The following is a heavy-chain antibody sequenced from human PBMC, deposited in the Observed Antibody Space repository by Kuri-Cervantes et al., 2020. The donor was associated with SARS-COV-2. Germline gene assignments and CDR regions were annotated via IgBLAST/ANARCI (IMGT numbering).Heavy chain of an antibody. D-gene: IGHD5-12*01. CDR3: ARGGYSGYEGWFDP. Sequence: GSLRLSCAVYGGSFSGYYWSWIRQPPGKGLEWIGEINHSGSTNYNPSLKSRVTISVDTSKNQFSLKLSSVTAADTAVYYCARGGYSGYEGWFDPWGQGTLVTVSS. V-gene: IGHV4-34*01. J-gene: IGHJ5*02. CDR1: GGSFSGYY. CDR2: INHSGST.